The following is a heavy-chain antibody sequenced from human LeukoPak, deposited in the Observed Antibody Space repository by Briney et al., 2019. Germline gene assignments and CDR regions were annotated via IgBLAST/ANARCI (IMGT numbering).Heavy chain of an antibody. D-gene: IGHD5-18*01. V-gene: IGHV4-30-4*01. J-gene: IGHJ4*02. CDR2: IYYSGST. CDR1: GGSISSGDYY. Sequence: SQTLSLTCTVSGGSISSGDYYWSWIRQPPGKSLEWIGYIYYSGSTYYNPSLKSRVTISVDTSKNQFSLKLSSVTAADTAVYYCARAARYSYGYVFDYWGQGTLVTVSS. CDR3: ARAARYSYGYVFDY.